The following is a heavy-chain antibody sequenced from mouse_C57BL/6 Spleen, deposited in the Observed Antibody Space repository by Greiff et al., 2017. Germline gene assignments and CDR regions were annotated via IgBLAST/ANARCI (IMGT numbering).Heavy chain of an antibody. V-gene: IGHV5-17*01. CDR2: ISSGSSTI. D-gene: IGHD1-1*01. Sequence: DVQLVESGGGLVKPGGSLKLSCAASGFTFSDYGMHWVRQAPEKGLEWVAYISSGSSTIYYADTVKGRFTISRDNAKNTLFLQMTSLRSEDTAMYYCARHYYGSSYRYAMDYWGQGTSVTVSS. CDR1: GFTFSDYG. J-gene: IGHJ4*01. CDR3: ARHYYGSSYRYAMDY.